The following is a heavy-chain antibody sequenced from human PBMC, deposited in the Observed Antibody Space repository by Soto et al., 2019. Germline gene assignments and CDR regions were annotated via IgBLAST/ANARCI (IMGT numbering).Heavy chain of an antibody. CDR3: ARGTPGSIKNYYYGMDV. Sequence: GASVKVSCKASGGTFSSYAISWVRQAPGQGLEWMGGIIPIFGTANYAQKFQGRVTITADESTSTAYMELSSLRSEDTAVYYCARGTPGSIKNYYYGMDVWGQGTTVTVSS. J-gene: IGHJ6*02. CDR2: IIPIFGTA. V-gene: IGHV1-69*13. CDR1: GGTFSSYA. D-gene: IGHD3-10*01.